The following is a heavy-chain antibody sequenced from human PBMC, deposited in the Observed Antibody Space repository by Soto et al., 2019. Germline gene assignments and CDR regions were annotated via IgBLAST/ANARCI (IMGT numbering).Heavy chain of an antibody. CDR3: ARGLASLPVFAFDI. CDR2: IYWNDDK. Sequence: QITIKGSGPRLVKSTQTLTLTCSLSGISLSTSGVGVGWIRQPPGKALEWLALIYWNDDKHYIPSLKSRLTITKDTSKNQAVLTMTNMDPVDTGTYFCARGLASLPVFAFDIWDQGTMVTVSS. V-gene: IGHV2-5*01. J-gene: IGHJ3*02. CDR1: GISLSTSGVG. D-gene: IGHD3-3*02.